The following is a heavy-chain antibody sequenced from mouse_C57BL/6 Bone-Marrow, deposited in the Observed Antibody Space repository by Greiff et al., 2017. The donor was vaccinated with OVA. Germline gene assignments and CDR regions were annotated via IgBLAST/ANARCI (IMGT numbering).Heavy chain of an antibody. V-gene: IGHV7-1*01. J-gene: IGHJ2*01. Sequence: EVKLMESGGGLVQSGRSLRLSCATSGFTFSDFYMEWVRQAPGKGLEWIAASRNKANDYTTEYSASVKGRFIVSRDTSQSILYLQMNALRAEDTASYYCARASYLYYFDYWGQGTTLTVSS. CDR3: ARASYLYYFDY. CDR2: SRNKANDYTT. CDR1: GFTFSDFY. D-gene: IGHD1-1*01.